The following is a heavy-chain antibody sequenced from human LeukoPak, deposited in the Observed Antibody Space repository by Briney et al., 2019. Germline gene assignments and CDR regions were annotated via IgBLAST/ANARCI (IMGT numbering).Heavy chain of an antibody. D-gene: IGHD3-22*01. V-gene: IGHV1-46*01. CDR2: INPSGGST. Sequence: ASVKVSCKASGYTFTSYYMHWVRQAPGQGLGWMGIINPSGGSTSHAQQFQGRVTMTTDTSTSTVYMELSSPRSEDTAVYYCARDKDSSGYYYDAFDYWGQGTLVTVSS. J-gene: IGHJ4*02. CDR1: GYTFTSYY. CDR3: ARDKDSSGYYYDAFDY.